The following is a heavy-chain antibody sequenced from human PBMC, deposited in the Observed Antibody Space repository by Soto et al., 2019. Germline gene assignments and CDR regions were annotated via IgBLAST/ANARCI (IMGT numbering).Heavy chain of an antibody. Sequence: GGSLRLSCAASGFTFSSYGMHWVRQAPGKGLEWVAVIWYDGSNKYYADSVKGRFTISRDNSKNTLYLQMNSLRAEDTAVYYCAREEYLSGSGSHPPALGDFQHWGQGTLVTVSS. J-gene: IGHJ1*01. V-gene: IGHV3-33*01. D-gene: IGHD1-26*01. CDR1: GFTFSSYG. CDR3: AREEYLSGSGSHPPALGDFQH. CDR2: IWYDGSNK.